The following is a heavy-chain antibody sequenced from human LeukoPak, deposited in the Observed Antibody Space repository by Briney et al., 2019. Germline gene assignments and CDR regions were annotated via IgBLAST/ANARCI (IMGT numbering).Heavy chain of an antibody. J-gene: IGHJ4*02. V-gene: IGHV4-59*08. Sequence: PSETLSLTCIVSGGSISGYYWSWIRQPPGKGLEWIGYIYYSGSTTYNPSLKSRVTISVDTSKNHFSLKLSSVTAADTAVYYCARRVSASGRDYFDYWGQGTLVTVSS. CDR3: ARRVSASGRDYFDY. CDR2: IYYSGST. D-gene: IGHD2-2*01. CDR1: GGSISGYY.